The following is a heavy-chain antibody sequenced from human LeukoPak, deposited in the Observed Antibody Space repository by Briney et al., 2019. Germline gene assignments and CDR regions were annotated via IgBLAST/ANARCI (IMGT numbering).Heavy chain of an antibody. J-gene: IGHJ4*02. CDR3: ARDLGITTAHLDY. D-gene: IGHD4-11*01. CDR1: GFSFSSYW. V-gene: IGHV3-7*01. Sequence: GGSLRLSCAASGFSFSSYWMTWVRQAPGKGLEWVANIKQDGSERYYVDSVKDRFTTSRNNAKKSLYLQMNSLRAEDTAVYYCARDLGITTAHLDYWGQGTLVTASS. CDR2: IKQDGSER.